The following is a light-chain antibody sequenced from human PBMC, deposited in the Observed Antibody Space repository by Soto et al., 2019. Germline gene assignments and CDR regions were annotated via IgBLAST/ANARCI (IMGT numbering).Light chain of an antibody. CDR1: QSLLHSNGYNY. Sequence: DIVMTQSPLSLPVTPGEPASISCRPSQSLLHSNGYNYLDWYLQKPGQSPQLLIYLGSNRASGVPDRFSGSGSGTDFTLKISRVEAEDVGVYYCMQALQTLLTFGGGTKV. CDR2: LGS. V-gene: IGKV2-28*01. J-gene: IGKJ4*01. CDR3: MQALQTLLT.